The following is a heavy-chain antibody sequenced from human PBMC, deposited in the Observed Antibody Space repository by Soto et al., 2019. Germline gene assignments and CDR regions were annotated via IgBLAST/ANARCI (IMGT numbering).Heavy chain of an antibody. J-gene: IGHJ4*02. D-gene: IGHD5-12*01. CDR2: IYYSGST. CDR3: ARGPVATIEPFDY. V-gene: IGHV4-59*01. CDR1: GGSISSYY. Sequence: PSETLSLTCTVSGGSISSYYWSWIRQPPGKGLEWIGYIYYSGSTNYNPSLKSRVTISVDTSKNQFSLKLSSVTAADTAVYYCARGPVATIEPFDYWGQGTLVTVS.